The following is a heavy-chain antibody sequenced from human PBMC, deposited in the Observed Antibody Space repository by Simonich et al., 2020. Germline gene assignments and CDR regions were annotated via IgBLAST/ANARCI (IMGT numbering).Heavy chain of an antibody. Sequence: QVQLVESGGGVVQPGRSLRLSCAASGFTFSSYAMHWVRQAPGKVREWVEVITYDGTNKYYADSVKCRFTISRDNSKNTLYLQMNSLRAEDTAVYYCARELSKNGEAAAGYYFDYWGQGTLVTVSS. CDR3: ARELSKNGEAAAGYYFDY. CDR1: GFTFSSYA. CDR2: ITYDGTNK. J-gene: IGHJ4*02. V-gene: IGHV3-30*07. D-gene: IGHD6-13*01.